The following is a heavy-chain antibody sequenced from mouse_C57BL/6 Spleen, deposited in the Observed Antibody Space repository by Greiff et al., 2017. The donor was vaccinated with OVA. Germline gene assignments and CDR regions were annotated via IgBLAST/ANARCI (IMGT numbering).Heavy chain of an antibody. Sequence: DVKVVESEGGLVQPGRSMKLSCTASGFTFSDYYMAWVRQVPEKGLEWVANINYDGSSTYYLDSLKSRFIISRDNAKNILYLQMSSLKSEDTATYYCARERGSSDYAMDYWGQGTSVTVSS. V-gene: IGHV5-16*01. CDR2: INYDGSST. J-gene: IGHJ4*01. D-gene: IGHD1-1*01. CDR3: ARERGSSDYAMDY. CDR1: GFTFSDYY.